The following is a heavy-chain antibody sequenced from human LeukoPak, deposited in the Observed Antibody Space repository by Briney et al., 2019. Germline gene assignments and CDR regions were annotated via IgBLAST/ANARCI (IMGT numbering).Heavy chain of an antibody. D-gene: IGHD2-15*01. V-gene: IGHV1-24*01. J-gene: IGHJ4*02. CDR3: ATDPVGYCNTNGCYSVDY. CDR1: GYTLTELS. CDR2: FDPEAGEK. Sequence: ASVTVSCKVSGYTLTELSMHWVRQAPGKGLEWMGGFDPEAGEKIYAQKFQGRVTMTEDTSTDTAYMELSSLRSDDTAVYYCATDPVGYCNTNGCYSVDYWGQGTLVIVSS.